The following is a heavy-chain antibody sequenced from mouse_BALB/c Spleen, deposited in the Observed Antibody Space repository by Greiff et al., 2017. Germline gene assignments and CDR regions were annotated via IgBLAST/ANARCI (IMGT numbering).Heavy chain of an antibody. CDR1: GFAFSSYD. CDR3: ASPYDGYSFGY. V-gene: IGHV5-12-1*01. J-gene: IGHJ2*01. D-gene: IGHD2-3*01. CDR2: ISSGGGST. Sequence: EVQRVESGGGLVKPGGSLKLSCAASGFAFSSYDMSWVRQTPEKRLEWVAYISSGGGSTYYPDTVKGRFTISRDNAKNTLYLQMSSLKSEDTAMYYCASPYDGYSFGYWGQGTTLTVSS.